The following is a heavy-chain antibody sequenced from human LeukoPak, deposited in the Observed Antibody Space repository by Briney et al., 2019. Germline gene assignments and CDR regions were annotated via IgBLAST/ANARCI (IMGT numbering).Heavy chain of an antibody. CDR3: ARAAEYYDSSGYSPTFDY. CDR1: GGSISSGGYS. V-gene: IGHV4-30-2*01. Sequence: SETLSLTCAVSGGSISSGGYSWSWIRQPPGKGLEWIGYIYHSGSTYYNPSLKSRVTISVDRSKNQFSLKLSSVTAADTAVYYCARAAEYYDSSGYSPTFDYWGQGTLVTVSS. J-gene: IGHJ4*02. CDR2: IYHSGST. D-gene: IGHD3-22*01.